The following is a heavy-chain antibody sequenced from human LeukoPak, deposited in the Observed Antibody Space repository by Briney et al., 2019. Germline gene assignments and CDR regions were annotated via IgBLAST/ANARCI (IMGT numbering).Heavy chain of an antibody. CDR1: GFTFSTYA. CDR2: ISDSGGTT. Sequence: GGSLRLPCAASGFTFSTYAMSWVRQAPGKGLEWVSGISDSGGTTYYADSVKGRFTISRDNSKNTLYLQMNSLRDEDTAVYYCARDHYSRNDYWGQGTLVTVSS. CDR3: ARDHYSRNDY. D-gene: IGHD6-13*01. V-gene: IGHV3-23*01. J-gene: IGHJ4*02.